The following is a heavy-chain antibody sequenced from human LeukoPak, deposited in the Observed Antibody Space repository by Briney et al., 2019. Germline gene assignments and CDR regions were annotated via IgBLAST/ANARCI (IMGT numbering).Heavy chain of an antibody. Sequence: SETLSLTCTVSGGSISSYYWSWIRQPPGEGLEWIGYIYYSGSTNYNPSLKSRVTISVDTSKNQFSLKLSSVTAADTAVYYCATLTELRWFDPWGQGTLVTVSS. J-gene: IGHJ5*02. CDR2: IYYSGST. CDR3: ATLTELRWFDP. D-gene: IGHD1-14*01. CDR1: GGSISSYY. V-gene: IGHV4-59*01.